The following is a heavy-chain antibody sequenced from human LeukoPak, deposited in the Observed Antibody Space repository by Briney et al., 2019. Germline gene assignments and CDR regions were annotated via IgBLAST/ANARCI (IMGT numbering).Heavy chain of an antibody. CDR2: INHSGST. CDR3: ARVSRRRYGLHGPSGLQD. J-gene: IGHJ1*01. V-gene: IGHV4-34*01. CDR1: GGSFSGYY. D-gene: IGHD4-17*01. Sequence: SETLSLTFAVYGGSFSGYYWSWIRQPPGKGLEWIGEINHSGSTNYNPSLKSRVTISVDTSKNRFSLKLSSVTAADTAVYYCARVSRRRYGLHGPSGLQDWGQGTLVTVSS.